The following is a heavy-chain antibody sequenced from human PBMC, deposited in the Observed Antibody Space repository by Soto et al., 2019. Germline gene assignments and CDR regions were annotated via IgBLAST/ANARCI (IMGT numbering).Heavy chain of an antibody. J-gene: IGHJ4*02. CDR1: GFTFSSYS. CDR2: FRTGGDDGTT. CDR3: AKKVNSGPGSQYFDY. D-gene: IGHD3-10*01. V-gene: IGHV3-23*01. Sequence: GGSLRLSCAASGFTFSSYSMSWVRQAPGKGPEWVSGFRTGGDDGTTYYADSVKGRFTISRDNSKNTLFLQMNSLRVEDTAIYYCAKKVNSGPGSQYFDYWGQGTLVTVSS.